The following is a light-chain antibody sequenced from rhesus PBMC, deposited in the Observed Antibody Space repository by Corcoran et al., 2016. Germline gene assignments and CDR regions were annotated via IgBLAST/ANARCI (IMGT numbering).Light chain of an antibody. V-gene: IGKV1-22*01. CDR2: KAS. J-gene: IGKJ1*01. CDR3: LQYSSSPWT. Sequence: DIQMTQSPSSLSASVGDTVTITCRASQSISSWLDWYQQKPGKAPKLLIYKASSLQSGVPSRCSGSGSGTDFTLPISSLQPEDFATYSCLQYSSSPWTFGQGTKVEIK. CDR1: QSISSW.